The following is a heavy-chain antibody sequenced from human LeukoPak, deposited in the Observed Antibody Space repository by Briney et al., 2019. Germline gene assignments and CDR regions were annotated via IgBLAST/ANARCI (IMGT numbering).Heavy chain of an antibody. CDR2: IKEDGSDK. CDR1: GFTFSTYW. Sequence: PGGSLRLSCAASGFTFSTYWMKWVRQAPGKGLEGVASIKEDGSDKYYVYFVKGRFSISRDNAKNSLYLQMNSLRTEDTAVYYYAKGGHYNFDYWGQGTVVTVSS. D-gene: IGHD4-11*01. J-gene: IGHJ4*02. CDR3: AKGGHYNFDY. V-gene: IGHV3-7*01.